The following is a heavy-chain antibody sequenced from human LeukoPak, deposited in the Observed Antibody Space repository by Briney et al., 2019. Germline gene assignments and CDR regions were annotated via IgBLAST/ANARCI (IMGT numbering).Heavy chain of an antibody. Sequence: PGGSLRLSCAASGFTFSSYSMNWVRQAPGKGLEWVSSISSGSTYIYYADSVKGRFTISRDNAKNSLSLQMNSLRAEDTAVYYCARVGGGYCSGGSCYHFDYWGQGTLVTVSS. CDR2: ISSGSTYI. CDR1: GFTFSSYS. CDR3: ARVGGGYCSGGSCYHFDY. D-gene: IGHD2-15*01. V-gene: IGHV3-21*01. J-gene: IGHJ4*02.